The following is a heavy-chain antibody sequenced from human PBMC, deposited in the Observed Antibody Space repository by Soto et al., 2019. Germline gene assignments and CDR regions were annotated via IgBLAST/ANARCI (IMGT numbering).Heavy chain of an antibody. Sequence: GGSLRLSCAASGFTFSNAWMSWVRQAPGEGLEWVGRIKSKIDGGTTDYAAPVKGRFTISRDDSKNTLYLQMNSLKAEDTAVYYCSGGGYCSSTSCHKLQTGYYYYMDVWGKGTTVTVSS. V-gene: IGHV3-15*01. CDR1: GFTFSNAW. D-gene: IGHD2-2*02. CDR2: IKSKIDGGTT. J-gene: IGHJ6*03. CDR3: SGGGYCSSTSCHKLQTGYYYYMDV.